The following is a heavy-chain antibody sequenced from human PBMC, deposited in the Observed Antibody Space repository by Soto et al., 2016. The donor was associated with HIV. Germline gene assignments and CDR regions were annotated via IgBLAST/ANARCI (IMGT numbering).Heavy chain of an antibody. CDR1: GFTFSDYY. CDR3: ARMNVTIXGVVQMYFDN. CDR2: ISDSGKTI. Sequence: VQLVESGGGLLKPGGSLRLSCAASGFTFSDYYMTWIRQAPGKGLEWVSYISDSGKTIYYADSVKGRFTISRDNTKNSLHLQMKRLRVEDTAVYYCARMNVTIXGVVQMYFDNVGPGNPGHRLL. D-gene: IGHD3-3*01. J-gene: IGHJ4*02. V-gene: IGHV3-11*04.